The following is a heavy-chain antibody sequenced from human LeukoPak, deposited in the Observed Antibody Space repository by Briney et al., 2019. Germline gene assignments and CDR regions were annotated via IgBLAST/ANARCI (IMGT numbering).Heavy chain of an antibody. J-gene: IGHJ6*03. V-gene: IGHV3-48*01. CDR1: GFTFSSYS. Sequence: PGGSLRLSCAASGFTFSSYSMNWVRQAPGKGLEWVSYISSSSSTIYYADSVKGRFTISRDNAKNSLYLQMNSLRAADTAVYYCARVRQSRGYYYYMDVWGKGTTVTVSS. CDR2: ISSSSSTI. D-gene: IGHD3-10*01. CDR3: ARVRQSRGYYYYMDV.